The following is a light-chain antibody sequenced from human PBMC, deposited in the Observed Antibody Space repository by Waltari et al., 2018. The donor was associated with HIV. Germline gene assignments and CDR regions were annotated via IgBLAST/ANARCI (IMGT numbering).Light chain of an antibody. CDR2: DVS. V-gene: IGLV2-23*02. CDR3: CSYAGSSTYV. CDR1: SIDVGGYNY. J-gene: IGLJ1*01. Sequence: QSALTQPASVSGSPGQSLTISFTGTSIDVGGYNYLSWYQQHPGKAPKLMIYDVSKRPSGVSNRFSGSKSGNTASLTVSGLQAEDEADYYCCSYAGSSTYVFGTGTKVTVL.